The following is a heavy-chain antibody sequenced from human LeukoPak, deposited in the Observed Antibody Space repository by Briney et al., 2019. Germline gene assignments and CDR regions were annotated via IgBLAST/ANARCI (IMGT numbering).Heavy chain of an antibody. D-gene: IGHD1-1*01. CDR1: GFTVSSNY. Sequence: PGGSLRLSCAASGFTVSSNYMSWVRQAPGKGLEWVSVIYSGGSTYYADSVKGRFTISRDNSKNTLYLQMNSLRAEDTAVYYCARGPTLRGADYFDYWGQGTLVTVSS. CDR2: IYSGGST. J-gene: IGHJ4*02. CDR3: ARGPTLRGADYFDY. V-gene: IGHV3-66*01.